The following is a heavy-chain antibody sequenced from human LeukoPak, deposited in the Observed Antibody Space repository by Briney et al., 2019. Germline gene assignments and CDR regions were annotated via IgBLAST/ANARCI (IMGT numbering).Heavy chain of an antibody. CDR1: GFTFSSYG. V-gene: IGHV3-33*01. J-gene: IGHJ4*02. D-gene: IGHD6-19*01. CDR2: VWYDGSNK. CDR3: TRAGAVAGKREYYFDY. Sequence: GGSLRLSCAASGFTFSSYGMHWVRQAPGKGLEWVAVVWYDGSNKYYADSVKGRFTISRDNSKNTLYLQMNSLRAEDTAVYYCTRAGAVAGKREYYFDYWGQGTLITVSS.